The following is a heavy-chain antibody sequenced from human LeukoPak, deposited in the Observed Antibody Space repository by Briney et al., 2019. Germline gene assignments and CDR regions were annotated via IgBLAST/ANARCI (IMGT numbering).Heavy chain of an antibody. D-gene: IGHD2-2*01. CDR3: ARCRYCSSTSCLGHYYYYGMDV. V-gene: IGHV1-69*13. J-gene: IGHJ6*04. CDR2: IIPIFGTA. Sequence: ASVKVSCKASGGTFSSYAISWVRQAPGQGLEWIGGIIPIFGTANYAQKFQGRVTITADESTSTAYMELSSLRSEDTAVYYCARCRYCSSTSCLGHYYYYGMDVWGKGTTVTVSS. CDR1: GGTFSSYA.